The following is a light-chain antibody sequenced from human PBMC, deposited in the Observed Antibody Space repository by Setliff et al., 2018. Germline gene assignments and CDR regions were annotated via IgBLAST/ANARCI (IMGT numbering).Light chain of an antibody. CDR2: DVS. Sequence: QSALTQPRSVSGSPGQSVTISCTGTSSDVGGYNYVSWYQQHPGKAPKLMIYDVSKRPSGVPDRFSGSKSGNTASLTISGLQAEDEADYYCCSYAGSYYGFGTGTKVT. V-gene: IGLV2-11*01. CDR3: CSYAGSYYG. J-gene: IGLJ1*01. CDR1: SSDVGGYNY.